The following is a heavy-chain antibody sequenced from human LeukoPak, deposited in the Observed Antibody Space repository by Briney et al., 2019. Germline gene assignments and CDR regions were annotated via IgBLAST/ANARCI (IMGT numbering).Heavy chain of an antibody. V-gene: IGHV1-46*03. D-gene: IGHD3-22*01. Sequence: ASVKVSCKASGYTFTSYDINWVRQAPGQGLEWMGIINPSGGSTSYAQKFQGRVTMTRDTSTSTVYMELSSLRSEDTAVYYCAREYYYDSSGYSNWFDPWGQGTLVTVSS. J-gene: IGHJ5*02. CDR1: GYTFTSYD. CDR3: AREYYYDSSGYSNWFDP. CDR2: INPSGGST.